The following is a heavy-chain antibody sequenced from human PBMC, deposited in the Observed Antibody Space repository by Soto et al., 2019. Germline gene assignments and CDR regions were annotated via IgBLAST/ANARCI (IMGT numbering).Heavy chain of an antibody. D-gene: IGHD6-19*01. Sequence: SGKGSFKASGGAFSSYAISLVRQAPGQGLEWMGGIIPIFGTANYAQKFQGRVTITADESTSTAYMELSSLRSEDTAVYYCARELTIAVAGTDYYYGMDVWGQGTTVTVSS. CDR2: IIPIFGTA. J-gene: IGHJ6*01. CDR3: ARELTIAVAGTDYYYGMDV. CDR1: GGAFSSYA. V-gene: IGHV1-69*13.